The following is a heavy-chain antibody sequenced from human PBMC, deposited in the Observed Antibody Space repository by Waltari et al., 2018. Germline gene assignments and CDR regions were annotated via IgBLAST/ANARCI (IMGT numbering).Heavy chain of an antibody. CDR1: GYILTELS. Sequence: QVQLVQSGAEVKKPGASVKVSCKVSGYILTELSMHWVRQAPGKGLEWMGGFDPEDGETIYAQKFQGRVTRTEDTSTDTAYMELSSLRSEDTAVYYCATGVTVTTYYYYYYGMDVWGRGTTVTVSS. J-gene: IGHJ6*02. CDR3: ATGVTVTTYYYYYYGMDV. V-gene: IGHV1-24*01. CDR2: FDPEDGET. D-gene: IGHD4-17*01.